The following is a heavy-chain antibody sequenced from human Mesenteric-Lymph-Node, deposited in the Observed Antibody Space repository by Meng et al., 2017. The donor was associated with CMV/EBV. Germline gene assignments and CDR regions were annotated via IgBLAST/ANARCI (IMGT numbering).Heavy chain of an antibody. D-gene: IGHD3-3*01. CDR1: GGSFSTYY. CDR2: INHSGST. V-gene: IGHV4-34*01. J-gene: IGHJ6*02. CDR3: ATINYDFWSGSFYGMDV. Sequence: GSLRLSCAVYGGSFSTYYWNWIRQPPGKGLEWIGEINHSGSTNYNPSLKSRVTISVDTSKNQFSLKLSSVTAADTAVYYCATINYDFWSGSFYGMDVWGQGTTVTAP.